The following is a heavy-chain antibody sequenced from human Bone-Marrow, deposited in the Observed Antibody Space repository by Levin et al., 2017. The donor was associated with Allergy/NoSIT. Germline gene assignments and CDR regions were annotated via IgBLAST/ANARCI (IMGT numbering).Heavy chain of an antibody. CDR2: ISSSSSTI. Sequence: GESLKISCAASGFTFSSYSMNWVRQAPGKGLEWVSYISSSSSTIYYADSVKGRFTISRDNAKNSLYLQMNSLRAEDTAVYYCARTSYAENWYFDLWGRGTLVTVSS. D-gene: IGHD2-2*01. V-gene: IGHV3-48*01. CDR1: GFTFSSYS. J-gene: IGHJ2*01. CDR3: ARTSYAENWYFDL.